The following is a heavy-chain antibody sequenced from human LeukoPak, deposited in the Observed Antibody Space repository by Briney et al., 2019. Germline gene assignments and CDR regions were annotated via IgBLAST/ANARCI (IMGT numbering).Heavy chain of an antibody. V-gene: IGHV3-30*01. D-gene: IGHD1-26*01. CDR1: GFTFSAYA. J-gene: IGHJ3*02. CDR3: AGGPGPIAGAKNPFDI. CDR2: ISYDGSNK. Sequence: GTSLRLSCAASGFTFSAYAMHWVRQAPGKGLEWVAVISYDGSNKHYADSVKGRFTISGDKSKDTLYLQMKSLRPEDTAVYYCAGGPGPIAGAKNPFDIWGQGTMVTVSS.